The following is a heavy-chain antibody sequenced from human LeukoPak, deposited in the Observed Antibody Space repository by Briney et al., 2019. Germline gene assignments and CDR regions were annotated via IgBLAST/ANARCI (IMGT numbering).Heavy chain of an antibody. V-gene: IGHV3-23*01. CDR2: ISGSGGST. Sequence: GGSLRLSCAASGFTFSSYAMSWVRQAPGKGLEWVSAISGSGGSTYYADSVKGRFTISRDNSKSTLYLQMNSLRAEDTAVYYCATAVASSSGWYADYWGQGTLVTVSS. CDR1: GFTFSSYA. J-gene: IGHJ4*02. D-gene: IGHD6-19*01. CDR3: ATAVASSSGWYADY.